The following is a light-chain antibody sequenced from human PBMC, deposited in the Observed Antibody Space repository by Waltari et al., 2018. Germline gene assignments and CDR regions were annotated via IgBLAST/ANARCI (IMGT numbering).Light chain of an antibody. CDR2: DVT. J-gene: IGLJ3*02. Sequence: QSALTQPASVSGSPGQSITISCTGTSSDVGGYTYVSWYQQHPGKAPKLMIYDVTTRPSGVSNRFSGSKSVNTASLTISELQAEDEADYYCSSYTSSSSWVFGGGTKLTVL. CDR1: SSDVGGYTY. CDR3: SSYTSSSSWV. V-gene: IGLV2-14*03.